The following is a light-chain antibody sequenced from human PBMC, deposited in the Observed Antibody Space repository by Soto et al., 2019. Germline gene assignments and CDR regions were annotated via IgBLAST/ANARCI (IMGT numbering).Light chain of an antibody. J-gene: IGKJ2*01. CDR3: QQYISLPVN. CDR2: GAS. CDR1: QTVTSNY. V-gene: IGKV3-20*01. Sequence: EVVLTQSPGTLSLSPGERATLSCRASQTVTSNYLAWYQQKPGQAPRLLIYGASSRATDIPHRFSGSGSGTDFTLPISRLEHEDLALYYCQQYISLPVNFGQGNQREIK.